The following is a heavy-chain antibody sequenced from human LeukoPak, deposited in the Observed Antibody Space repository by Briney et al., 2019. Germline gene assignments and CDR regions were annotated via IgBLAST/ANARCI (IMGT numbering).Heavy chain of an antibody. CDR2: ITPNSGDT. CDR3: ARRAYCRGDCTLDY. CDR1: GYTFTGCY. V-gene: IGHV1-2*02. D-gene: IGHD2-21*01. Sequence: ASVKVSCKASGYTFTGCYIHWVRQAPGQGFEWMGWITPNSGDTTYAQKFQDRVTMTSDTSISTAYMELSGLRSDDTAVYYCARRAYCRGDCTLDYWGQGTLVTVSS. J-gene: IGHJ4*02.